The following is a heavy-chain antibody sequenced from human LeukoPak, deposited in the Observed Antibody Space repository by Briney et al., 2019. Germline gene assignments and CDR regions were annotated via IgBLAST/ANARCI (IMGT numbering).Heavy chain of an antibody. J-gene: IGHJ4*02. CDR1: GFTFSSYS. V-gene: IGHV3-21*01. CDR2: ISSSSSYI. D-gene: IGHD3-10*01. CDR3: ARATITMVRGVIPPFDY. Sequence: GGSPRLSCAASGFTFSSYSMNWVRQAPGKGLEWVSSISSSSSYIYYADSVKGRFTISRDNAKNSLYLQMNSLRAEDTAVYYCARATITMVRGVIPPFDYWGQGTLVTVSS.